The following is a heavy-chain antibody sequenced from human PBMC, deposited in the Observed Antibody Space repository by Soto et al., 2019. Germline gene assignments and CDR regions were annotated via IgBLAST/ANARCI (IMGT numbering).Heavy chain of an antibody. Sequence: PSETLSLTCAVSGGSISSGGYSWSWIRQPPGKGLEWIGYIYHSGSTYYNPSLKSRVTISVDRSKNPFSLKLSSVTAADTAVYYCARGDYYGSGSYPPLGMYVWGQGTTVTVSS. CDR1: GGSISSGGYS. CDR3: ARGDYYGSGSYPPLGMYV. CDR2: IYHSGST. J-gene: IGHJ6*02. V-gene: IGHV4-30-2*01. D-gene: IGHD3-10*01.